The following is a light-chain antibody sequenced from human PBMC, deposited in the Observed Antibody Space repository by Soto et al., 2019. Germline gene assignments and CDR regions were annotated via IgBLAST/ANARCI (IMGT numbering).Light chain of an antibody. V-gene: IGKV3-15*01. Sequence: EIVMTQSPATLSVSPGERATLSCRASQSVSSNLAWYQQQPGQAPRLLIFGASTRVTGIPARFSGSGSGTEFTLTINSLQSEDFAIYYCQQYKNWPYTFGQGTKLEIK. CDR3: QQYKNWPYT. CDR1: QSVSSN. J-gene: IGKJ2*01. CDR2: GAS.